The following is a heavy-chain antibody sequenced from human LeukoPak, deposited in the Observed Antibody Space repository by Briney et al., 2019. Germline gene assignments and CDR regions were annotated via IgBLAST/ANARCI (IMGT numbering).Heavy chain of an antibody. CDR2: IIPIFGTA. CDR1: GGTFSSYA. D-gene: IGHD3-10*01. J-gene: IGHJ5*02. Sequence: SVKVSCKASGGTFSSYAISWVRQAPRQGLEWMGGIIPIFGTANYAQKFQGRVTITADESTSTAYMELSSLRSEDTAVYYCARGFITMVRDNWFDPWGQGTLVTVSS. CDR3: ARGFITMVRDNWFDP. V-gene: IGHV1-69*01.